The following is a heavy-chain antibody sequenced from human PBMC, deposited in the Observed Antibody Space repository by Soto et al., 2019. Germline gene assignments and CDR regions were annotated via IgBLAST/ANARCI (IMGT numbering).Heavy chain of an antibody. CDR1: GYAFTTYG. CDR2: ISAHNGNT. J-gene: IGHJ4*02. V-gene: IGHV1-18*01. D-gene: IGHD1-1*01. Sequence: QVHLVQSGAEVKKPGASVKVSCKGSGYAFTTYGITWVRQAPGQGLEWMGWISAHNGNTNYAQKLQGRVTVTRDTPTRTAYMELRGLRSDDTAVYYCARGRYGDYWGQGALVTVSS. CDR3: ARGRYGDY.